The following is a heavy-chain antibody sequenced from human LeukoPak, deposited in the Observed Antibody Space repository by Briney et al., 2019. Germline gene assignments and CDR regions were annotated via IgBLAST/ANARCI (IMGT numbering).Heavy chain of an antibody. Sequence: GGSLRLSCAASGFTFRNYGMNWVRQAPGKGVQWVSSIGSGADKTYYADSVKGRFTISRDNSKDTLFLQMNSLSPEDTAVYYCAKDHISGAGSNSFDSWGQGTLVTVSS. CDR3: AKDHISGAGSNSFDS. J-gene: IGHJ4*02. D-gene: IGHD5-24*01. CDR1: GFTFRNYG. CDR2: IGSGADKT. V-gene: IGHV3-23*01.